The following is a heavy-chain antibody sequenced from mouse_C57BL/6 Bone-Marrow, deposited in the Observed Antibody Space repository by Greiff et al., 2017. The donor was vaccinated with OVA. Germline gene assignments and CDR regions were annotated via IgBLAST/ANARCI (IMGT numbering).Heavy chain of an antibody. CDR2: IYPGSGST. D-gene: IGHD1-1*01. J-gene: IGHJ1*03. Sequence: QVQLQQPGAELVKPGASVKMSCKASGYTFTSYWITWVKQRPGQGLEWIGDIYPGSGSTNYNEKFKSKATLTVDTSSSTAYMQLSSLTSEDSAVYYCARSYYGSSPYWYFDVWGTGTTVTVSS. V-gene: IGHV1-55*01. CDR3: ARSYYGSSPYWYFDV. CDR1: GYTFTSYW.